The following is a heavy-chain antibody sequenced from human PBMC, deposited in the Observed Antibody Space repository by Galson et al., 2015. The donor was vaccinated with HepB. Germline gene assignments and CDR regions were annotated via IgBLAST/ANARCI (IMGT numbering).Heavy chain of an antibody. V-gene: IGHV4-34*01. CDR1: GGSFSGYY. CDR2: INHSGST. CDR3: ARGLQKGYYYGMDV. D-gene: IGHD4-11*01. J-gene: IGHJ6*02. Sequence: ETLSLTCAVYGGSFSGYYWSWIRQPPGKGLEWIGEINHSGSTNYNPSLKSRVTISVDTSKNQFSLKLSSVTAADTAVYYCARGLQKGYYYGMDVWGQGTTVTVSS.